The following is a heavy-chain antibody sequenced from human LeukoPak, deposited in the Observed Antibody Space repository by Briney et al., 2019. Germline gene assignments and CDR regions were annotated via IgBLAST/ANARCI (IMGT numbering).Heavy chain of an antibody. CDR1: GSSFTSYW. CDR2: IYPGDSDT. CDR3: ARLVKGSVPYYYDSSGYYYLAE. D-gene: IGHD3-22*01. J-gene: IGHJ4*02. Sequence: GESLKISCQGSGSSFTSYWIGWVRQMPGKGLEWMGIIYPGDSDTRYSPSFQGQVTISADKSISTAYLQWSSLKASDTAMYYCARLVKGSVPYYYDSSGYYYLAEWGQGTLVTVSS. V-gene: IGHV5-51*01.